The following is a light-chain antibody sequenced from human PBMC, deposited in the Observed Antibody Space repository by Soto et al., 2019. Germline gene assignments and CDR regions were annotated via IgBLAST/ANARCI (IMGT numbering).Light chain of an antibody. CDR3: QSYDSSMSAGV. CDR1: SSNIGAGYD. V-gene: IGLV1-40*01. Sequence: QSVLTQPPSVSGAPGQRVTISCTGSSSNIGAGYDVNWYQQLPGTAPKLLIYDNNNRPSGVPDRFSGSKSGTSASLAITGLQAEDEADYYCQSYDSSMSAGVFGGGTKLTVL. CDR2: DNN. J-gene: IGLJ2*01.